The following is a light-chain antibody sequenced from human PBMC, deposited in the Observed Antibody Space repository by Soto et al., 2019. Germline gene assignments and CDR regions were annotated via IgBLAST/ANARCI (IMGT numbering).Light chain of an antibody. CDR3: QEHNSYIPT. V-gene: IGKV1-5*03. J-gene: IGKJ1*01. CDR1: QTISTW. Sequence: DIQVTQSPPTLSASVGDIVTITCRASQTISTWMAWYQQKPGKAPKLLIYEASVLQNGVPSRFSGSGSGTEFTLAIDSLQPDDFATYYCQEHNSYIPTFGPGTKVDI. CDR2: EAS.